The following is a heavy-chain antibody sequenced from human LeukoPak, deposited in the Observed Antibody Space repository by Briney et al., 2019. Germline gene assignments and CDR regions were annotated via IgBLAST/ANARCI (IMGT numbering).Heavy chain of an antibody. V-gene: IGHV4-59*01. CDR3: ASLIYDSSGYYPLFDY. CDR2: IYYSGST. J-gene: IGHJ4*02. D-gene: IGHD3-22*01. Sequence: SETLSLTCTVSGGSISSYYWSWIRQPPGKGLEWIGYIYYSGSTNYNPSLKSRVTISVDTSKNQFSLKLSSVTAADTAVYYCASLIYDSSGYYPLFDYWGQGTLVTVSS. CDR1: GGSISSYY.